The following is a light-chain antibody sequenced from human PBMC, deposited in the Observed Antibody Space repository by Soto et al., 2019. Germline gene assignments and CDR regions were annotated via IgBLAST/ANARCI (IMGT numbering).Light chain of an antibody. V-gene: IGLV2-14*01. CDR1: SSDVGGYNY. J-gene: IGLJ2*01. CDR3: SSYTSCSTRVV. CDR2: EVS. Sequence: QSALTQPASVSGSPGQSITISCTGTSSDVGGYNYVSWYQQHPGKAPKLMIYEVSNRPSGVSNRFSGSKSGNTASLTISGLQAEDEADYYCSSYTSCSTRVVFGGGTKLTVL.